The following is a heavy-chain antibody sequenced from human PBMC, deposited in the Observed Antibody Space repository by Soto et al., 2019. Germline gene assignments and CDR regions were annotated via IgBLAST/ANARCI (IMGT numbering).Heavy chain of an antibody. Sequence: GGSLRLSCAASGFTFSSYGMHWVRQAPGKGLEWVAVISYDGSNKYYADSVKGRFTISRDNSKNRLYLQMNSLRAEDTAVYYCAKSKTPPRTIFGVVAERDYYYYGMDVWGQGTTVTVSS. D-gene: IGHD3-3*01. CDR3: AKSKTPPRTIFGVVAERDYYYYGMDV. CDR2: ISYDGSNK. CDR1: GFTFSSYG. V-gene: IGHV3-30*18. J-gene: IGHJ6*02.